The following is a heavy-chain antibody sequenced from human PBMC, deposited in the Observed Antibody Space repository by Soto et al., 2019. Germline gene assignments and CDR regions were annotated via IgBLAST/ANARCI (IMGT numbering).Heavy chain of an antibody. CDR1: GFTFSTYS. CDR3: ARGGREITRHRDY. V-gene: IGHV3-21*01. CDR2: IRSSSAYI. Sequence: EVQLVESGGDLVKPGGSLRLSCADSGFTFSTYSMIWVRKAPGKGLGWVSAIRSSSAYIFYADSVKGRFTISIDNAKNSLYLQMNCRSSEETAVYYCARGGREITRHRDYWGQGTLVTFSS. J-gene: IGHJ4*02. D-gene: IGHD3-10*01.